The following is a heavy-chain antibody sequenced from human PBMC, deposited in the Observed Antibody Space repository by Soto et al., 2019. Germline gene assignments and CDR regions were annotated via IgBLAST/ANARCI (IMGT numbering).Heavy chain of an antibody. Sequence: PSETLSLTCAVSGDSISSSKWWSWVRQPPGKGLEWIGEIYHSGSTNYNPSLKSRVIISVDRPNNQFSLKLSSVTAADTAIYYCAGDIRSGSYRFDYWGQGTLVTVSS. CDR1: GDSISSSKW. D-gene: IGHD1-26*01. J-gene: IGHJ4*02. CDR2: IYHSGST. CDR3: AGDIRSGSYRFDY. V-gene: IGHV4-4*02.